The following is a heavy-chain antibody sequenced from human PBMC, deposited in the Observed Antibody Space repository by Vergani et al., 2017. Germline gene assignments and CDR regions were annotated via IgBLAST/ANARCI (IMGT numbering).Heavy chain of an antibody. J-gene: IGHJ6*03. CDR2: IDHTGRP. CDR3: ARVNTETNGHLYYYDYMNV. V-gene: IGHV4-34*01. CDR1: GGSFTSYH. Sequence: QVQLQQWGGGLLKPSETLSLTCVVNGGSFTSYHWTWIRQSPGEGLDWVGDIDHTGRPDYNPSLKSRLTMSVDKSRHQFSLTPSSVTATDTAIYFCARVNTETNGHLYYYDYMNVWGQGTAVTVS. D-gene: IGHD4-11*01.